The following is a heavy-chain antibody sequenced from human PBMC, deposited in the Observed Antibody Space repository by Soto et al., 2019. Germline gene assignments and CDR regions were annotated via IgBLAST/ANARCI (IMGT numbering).Heavy chain of an antibody. Sequence: QVQLQQWGAGLLKPSETLSLTCAVYGGSVSGANYYWSWIRQPPGKGLEWIGEMSHSGGTHFNPSLQRRVTISVDTSTNQCSLKMSSVTAADTALYYCARVERGTATTVVDAFDIWGPGTMVTVSS. V-gene: IGHV4-34*01. J-gene: IGHJ3*02. CDR3: ARVERGTATTVVDAFDI. CDR1: GGSVSGANYY. D-gene: IGHD1-1*01. CDR2: MSHSGGT.